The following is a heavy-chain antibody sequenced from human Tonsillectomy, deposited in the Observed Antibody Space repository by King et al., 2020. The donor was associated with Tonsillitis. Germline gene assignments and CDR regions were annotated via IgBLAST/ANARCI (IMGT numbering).Heavy chain of an antibody. D-gene: IGHD4-17*01. CDR1: GFTFSSYG. Sequence: VQLVESGGGVVQPGRSLRLSCAASGFTFSSYGMPWVRQALGKGLEWVSAMSYDGSNSYYADSVKGRFTRSRDNSKNTLDLQMHSLRAEDTALYYCAKVKDYGDYGEAFDIWGHGTMVTVSS. CDR2: MSYDGSNS. J-gene: IGHJ3*02. V-gene: IGHV3-30*18. CDR3: AKVKDYGDYGEAFDI.